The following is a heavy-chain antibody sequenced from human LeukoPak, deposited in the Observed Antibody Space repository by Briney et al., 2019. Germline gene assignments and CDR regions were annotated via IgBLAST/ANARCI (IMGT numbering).Heavy chain of an antibody. D-gene: IGHD6-19*01. Sequence: SETLSLTCTVSAYSISSGYYWGWMRQPPGKGLEWIGSIYHSGSTYYNPSLKSRVTISLDTSKNHFSLKLSSVTAADTAVYYCARGEHRYSTGWSYFYGMDVWGQGTTVTVSS. CDR2: IYHSGST. J-gene: IGHJ6*02. V-gene: IGHV4-38-2*02. CDR3: ARGEHRYSTGWSYFYGMDV. CDR1: AYSISSGYY.